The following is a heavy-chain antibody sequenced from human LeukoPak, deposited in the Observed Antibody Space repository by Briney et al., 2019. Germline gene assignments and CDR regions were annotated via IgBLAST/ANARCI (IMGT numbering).Heavy chain of an antibody. D-gene: IGHD1-26*01. CDR1: GFTFSSYW. CDR2: IKQDGSEK. J-gene: IGHJ4*02. Sequence: GGSLRLSCAASGFTFSSYWMSWVRQAPGKGLEWVAIIKQDGSEKYCVDSVKGRFTISRDNAKNSLYLQMNSLRAEDTAVYCCVRAGSNYRVDFLGVYWGQGTLVTVSS. V-gene: IGHV3-7*01. CDR3: VRAGSNYRVDFLGVY.